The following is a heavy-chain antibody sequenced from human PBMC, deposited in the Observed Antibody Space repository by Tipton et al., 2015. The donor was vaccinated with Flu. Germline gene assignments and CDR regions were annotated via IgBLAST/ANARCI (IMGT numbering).Heavy chain of an antibody. D-gene: IGHD1-26*01. CDR1: GFTFSDHY. Sequence: SLRLSCAASGFTFSDHYMDWVRQAPGKGLEWVAHIRSDETTEYADSVKGRFTISRDNSKDMLYLQMNSLRAEDTAVFYCTKSGGFDSWNQGALVIVSS. CDR3: TKSGGFDS. V-gene: IGHV3-30*02. J-gene: IGHJ4*02. CDR2: IRSDETTE.